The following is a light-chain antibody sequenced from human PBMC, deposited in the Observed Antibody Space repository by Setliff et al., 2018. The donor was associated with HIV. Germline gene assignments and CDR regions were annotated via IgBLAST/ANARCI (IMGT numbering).Light chain of an antibody. CDR3: HQRNNWPPT. CDR2: DAS. CDR1: QSLSDF. Sequence: ETVLTQSPATLSLSPGERATLSCRASQSLSDFLGWYQHKPGQAPRLLIYDASNRATGIPARFSGSGSGTDFTLTISSLEPEDFAVYYCHQRNNWPPTFGQGTKVDIK. V-gene: IGKV3-11*01. J-gene: IGKJ1*01.